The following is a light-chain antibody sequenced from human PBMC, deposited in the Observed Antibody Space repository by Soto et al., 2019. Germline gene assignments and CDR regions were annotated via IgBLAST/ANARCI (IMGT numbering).Light chain of an antibody. Sequence: QSVLTQPPSVSGAPGERVTISCTGSSSDIGAGYRVRWYQQVPGTAPKLLIYDNTNRPSGVPARFSGSKSGTSASLAISGLQAEDEADYYCSLYTISRVFGGGTKLTVL. CDR1: SSDIGAGYR. CDR2: DNT. V-gene: IGLV1-40*01. J-gene: IGLJ3*02. CDR3: SLYTISRV.